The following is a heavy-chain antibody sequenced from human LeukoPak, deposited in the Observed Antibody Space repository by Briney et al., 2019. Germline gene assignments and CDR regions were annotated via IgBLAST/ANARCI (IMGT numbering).Heavy chain of an antibody. CDR1: GFNVSSNY. CDR2: IYGADAA. Sequence: GGSLRLSCAASGFNVSSNYMTWIRQAPGKGLEWVSLIYGADAAYYAESVRGRFMISRDNLRNTLFLQMNSLRVEDTAVYYCVTSTGQQFIPYDYWGQGTHVTVSS. D-gene: IGHD6-13*01. J-gene: IGHJ4*02. CDR3: VTSTGQQFIPYDY. V-gene: IGHV3-66*02.